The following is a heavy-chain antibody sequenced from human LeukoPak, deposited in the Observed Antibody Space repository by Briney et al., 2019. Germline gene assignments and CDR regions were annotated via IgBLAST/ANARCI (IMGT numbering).Heavy chain of an antibody. Sequence: PGGSLRLSCAASGFTFSSYSMNWVRQAPGKGLEWVSSISSSSSYIYYADSVKGRFTISRDNAKNSLYLQMNSLRAEDTAVYYCARGTYYYGSGRQYYFDYWGQGTLVTVSS. CDR2: ISSSSSYI. D-gene: IGHD3-10*01. V-gene: IGHV3-21*01. CDR3: ARGTYYYGSGRQYYFDY. J-gene: IGHJ4*02. CDR1: GFTFSSYS.